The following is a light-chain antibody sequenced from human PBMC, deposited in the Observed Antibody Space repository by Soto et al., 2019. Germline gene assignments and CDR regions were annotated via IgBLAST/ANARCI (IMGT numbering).Light chain of an antibody. CDR3: QQYGSSPYT. Sequence: EIVLTQSPGTLSLSPGERATLSCRASQSVSSSYLAWYQKKPGQAPRLIIYGASSRATGIPDTFSGSGSGTDFTLTISRLEPEDFAVYYCQQYGSSPYTFGQGTKLEI. CDR2: GAS. J-gene: IGKJ2*01. CDR1: QSVSSSY. V-gene: IGKV3-20*01.